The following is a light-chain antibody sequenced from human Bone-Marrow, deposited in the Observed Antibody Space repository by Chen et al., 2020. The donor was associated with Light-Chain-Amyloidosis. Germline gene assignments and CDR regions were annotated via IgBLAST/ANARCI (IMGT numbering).Light chain of an antibody. CDR1: SSDVGSSEF. V-gene: IGLV2-23*02. CDR3: CSYAGSSTFRV. J-gene: IGLJ3*02. CDR2: DVS. Sequence: QSAVTQPASVSGSPGQSITISCTGTSSDVGSSEFVSWYQQHPGKAPQLIIFDVSNRPSGVSSRFSGSKSGNTASLTISGLQAEDEADYYCCSYAGSSTFRVFGGGTKLTVL.